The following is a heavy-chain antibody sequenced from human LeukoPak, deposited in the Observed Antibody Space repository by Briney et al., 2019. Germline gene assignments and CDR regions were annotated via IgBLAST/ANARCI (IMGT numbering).Heavy chain of an antibody. CDR1: GGSFSGYY. V-gene: IGHV4-34*01. Sequence: SETLSLTCAVYGGSFSGYYWSWIRQPPGKGLEWIGEINHSGSTNYNPSLKSRVTISVDTSKNQFSLKLSSVTAADTAVYYCARQSYDILTGSDAFDFWGQGTMVTVSS. CDR2: INHSGST. D-gene: IGHD3-9*01. J-gene: IGHJ3*01. CDR3: ARQSYDILTGSDAFDF.